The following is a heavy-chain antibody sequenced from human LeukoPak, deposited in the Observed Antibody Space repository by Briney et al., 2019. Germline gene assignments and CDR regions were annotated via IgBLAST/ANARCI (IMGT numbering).Heavy chain of an antibody. Sequence: PSQTLSLTCTVSGGSIGSGDYYWSWIRQHPGKGLEWIGYIYYSGSTYYNPSLKSRVTISGDTSKNQFSLKLSSVTAADTAVYYCARGSDIVATIWFGPWGRGILVTVSS. V-gene: IGHV4-31*03. CDR1: GGSIGSGDYY. CDR2: IYYSGST. CDR3: ARGSDIVATIWFGP. J-gene: IGHJ5*02. D-gene: IGHD5-12*01.